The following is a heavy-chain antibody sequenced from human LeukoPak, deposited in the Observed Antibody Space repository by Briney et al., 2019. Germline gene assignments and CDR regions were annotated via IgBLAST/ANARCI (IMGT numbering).Heavy chain of an antibody. J-gene: IGHJ4*02. D-gene: IGHD1-26*01. CDR1: GYTFTTHD. V-gene: IGHV1-8*01. CDR3: ARDPPYSGSYVPDY. Sequence: ASVKVSCKASGYTFTTHDINWVRQATGQGLEWLGWMSPNSSDTGYAQKFQGRVTMTTDTSTSTAYMELRSLRSDDTAVYYCARDPPYSGSYVPDYWGQGTLVTVSS. CDR2: MSPNSSDT.